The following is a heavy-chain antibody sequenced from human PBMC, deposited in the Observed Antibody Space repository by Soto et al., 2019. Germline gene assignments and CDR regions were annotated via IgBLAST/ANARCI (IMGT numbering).Heavy chain of an antibody. Sequence: QVQVVESGGGVVQPGRSLRLTCAVSGFTFSSDGMHWVRQAPGKGLEWVALIWSSGTNKYYADSVKGRFTISRDNSKNTLYLEMNSLRAEDTAVYYCSRDRTANHYMDVWGKGTTVTVSS. CDR2: IWSSGTNK. CDR3: SRDRTANHYMDV. CDR1: GFTFSSDG. D-gene: IGHD2-21*02. J-gene: IGHJ6*03. V-gene: IGHV3-33*01.